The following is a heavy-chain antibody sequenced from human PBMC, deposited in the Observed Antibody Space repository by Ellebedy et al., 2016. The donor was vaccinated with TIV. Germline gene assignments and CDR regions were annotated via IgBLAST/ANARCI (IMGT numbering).Heavy chain of an antibody. V-gene: IGHV3-30*04. CDR2: IPYDGRNE. D-gene: IGHD3-22*01. Sequence: AGSLRLSXAASGFTFSTYAMHWVRQAPGKGLEWVAVIPYDGRNEYYADSVKGRFTISRDNSKNTLYLQMNSLRAEDTAVYYCAREPTYYFDSSRLVDYWGQGTLVTVSS. CDR1: GFTFSTYA. J-gene: IGHJ4*02. CDR3: AREPTYYFDSSRLVDY.